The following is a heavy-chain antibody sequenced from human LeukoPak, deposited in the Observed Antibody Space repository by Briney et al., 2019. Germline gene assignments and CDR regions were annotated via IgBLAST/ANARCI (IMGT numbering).Heavy chain of an antibody. CDR2: INPNSGGT. CDR3: AREVNSGYDLERYFDY. J-gene: IGHJ4*02. CDR1: GYTFTGYY. D-gene: IGHD5-12*01. Sequence: GASVNVSCKASGYTFTGYYMHWVRQAPGRGLEWMGWINPNSGGTNYAQKFQGRVTMTRDTSISTAYMELSRLRSDDTAVYYCAREVNSGYDLERYFDYWGQGTLVTVSS. V-gene: IGHV1-2*02.